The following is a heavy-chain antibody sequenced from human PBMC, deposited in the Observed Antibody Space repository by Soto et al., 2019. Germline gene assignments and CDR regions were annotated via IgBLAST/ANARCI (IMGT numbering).Heavy chain of an antibody. CDR2: IYYSGST. Sequence: QVQLQESGPGLVKPSETLSLTCTVSGGSVSSGSYYWSWIRPPPGKGLEWIGSIYYSGSTNYNPSLESRVTISVDTSKNQFSLKLSSVTAADTAVYYCARGIEGWYQGRYYYGMDVWGQGTTVTVSS. D-gene: IGHD6-19*01. CDR3: ARGIEGWYQGRYYYGMDV. CDR1: GGSVSSGSYY. J-gene: IGHJ6*02. V-gene: IGHV4-61*01.